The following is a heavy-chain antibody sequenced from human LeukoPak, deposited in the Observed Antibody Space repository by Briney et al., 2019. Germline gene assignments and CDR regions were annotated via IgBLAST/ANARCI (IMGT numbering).Heavy chain of an antibody. J-gene: IGHJ3*02. CDR3: ARGGDSSGWSVLGAFDI. CDR2: INPNSGGT. Sequence: GASVKVSCKASGYTFTGYYMHWVRQAPGQGLEWMGWINPNSGGTNYAQKFQGRVTMTRDTSISTAYMELSRLRSDDTAVYYCARGGDSSGWSVLGAFDIWGQGTMVTVSS. V-gene: IGHV1-2*02. CDR1: GYTFTGYY. D-gene: IGHD6-19*01.